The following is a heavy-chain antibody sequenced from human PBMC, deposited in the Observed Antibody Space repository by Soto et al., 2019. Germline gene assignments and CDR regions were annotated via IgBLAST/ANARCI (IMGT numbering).Heavy chain of an antibody. D-gene: IGHD6-13*01. J-gene: IGHJ4*02. CDR2: INAGNGNT. CDR3: ARVGAAAAGPSSDY. CDR1: GYTFTSYA. Sequence: ASVKVSCKASGYTFTSYAMHWVRQAPGQRLEWMGWINAGNGNTKYSQKFQGRVAITRDTSASTAYMELSSLRSEDTAVYYCARVGAAAAGPSSDYWGQGTLVTVSS. V-gene: IGHV1-3*01.